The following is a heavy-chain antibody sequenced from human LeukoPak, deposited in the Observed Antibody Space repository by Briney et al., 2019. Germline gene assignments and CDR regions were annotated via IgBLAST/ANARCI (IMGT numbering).Heavy chain of an antibody. CDR1: GFTFSSYA. V-gene: IGHV3-64*01. Sequence: GGSLRLSCAASGFTFSSYAMHWVRQAPGKGLEYVSAISSNGGSTYYANSVKGRFTICRDNSKNTLYLQMGSLRAEDMAVYYCARGYYDSSGSLLYWGQGTLVTVPS. D-gene: IGHD3-22*01. J-gene: IGHJ4*02. CDR3: ARGYYDSSGSLLY. CDR2: ISSNGGST.